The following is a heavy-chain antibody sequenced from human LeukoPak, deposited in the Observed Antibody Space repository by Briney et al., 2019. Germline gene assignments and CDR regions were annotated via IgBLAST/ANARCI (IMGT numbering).Heavy chain of an antibody. D-gene: IGHD6-13*01. Sequence: SETLSLTCAVYGGSFSGYYWSWIRQPPGKGLEWIGEINHSGSTNYNPSLKSRVTISVDTSKNQFSLKLSSVTAADTAVYYCASVTGYSSSWYIGYWGQGTLVTVSS. CDR1: GGSFSGYY. J-gene: IGHJ4*02. CDR3: ASVTGYSSSWYIGY. V-gene: IGHV4-34*01. CDR2: INHSGST.